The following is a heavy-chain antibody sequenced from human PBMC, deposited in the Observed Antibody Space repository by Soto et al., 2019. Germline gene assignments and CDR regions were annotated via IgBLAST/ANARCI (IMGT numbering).Heavy chain of an antibody. CDR3: ARVGSVAAGRPFDY. CDR2: IYFSGKT. D-gene: IGHD2-15*01. CDR1: GVSISSSSYY. Sequence: PSETLSLTCTVSGVSISSSSYYWGWIRQTPGKGLEWIGTIYFSGKTYYNPSLKSRLTISVDRSKNQFALNLTSVTAADTAVYYCARVGSVAAGRPFDYWGQGTLVTVSS. J-gene: IGHJ4*02. V-gene: IGHV4-39*01.